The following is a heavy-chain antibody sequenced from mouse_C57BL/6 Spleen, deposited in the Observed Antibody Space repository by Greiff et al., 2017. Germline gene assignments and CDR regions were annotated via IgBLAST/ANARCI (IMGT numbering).Heavy chain of an antibody. Sequence: QVQLQQPGAELVKPGASVKLSCKASGYTFTSYWMNWVKQRPGQGLEWIGMIHPNSGSTNYNEKFKSKATLTVDKSSSTAYMQLSSLTSEDSAVYYCARLSSNYAMDYWGQGTSVTVSS. J-gene: IGHJ4*01. V-gene: IGHV1-64*01. CDR1: GYTFTSYW. CDR2: IHPNSGST. D-gene: IGHD2-10*02. CDR3: ARLSSNYAMDY.